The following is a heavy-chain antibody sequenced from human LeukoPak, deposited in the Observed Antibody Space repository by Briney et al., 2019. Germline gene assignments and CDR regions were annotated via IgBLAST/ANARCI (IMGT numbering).Heavy chain of an antibody. CDR2: ITGGGEST. J-gene: IGHJ4*02. Sequence: GGSLRLSCAASGLPFKPSALSGARRPPGRGRGWVEVITGGGESTYYADSVKGRFTISRDNSKKTLFLQVNSLRAEDTAVYFCAKNIRDQLLCGFNYWGQGIVVTVSS. D-gene: IGHD2-2*01. CDR1: GLPFKPSA. CDR3: AKNIRDQLLCGFNY. V-gene: IGHV3-23*01.